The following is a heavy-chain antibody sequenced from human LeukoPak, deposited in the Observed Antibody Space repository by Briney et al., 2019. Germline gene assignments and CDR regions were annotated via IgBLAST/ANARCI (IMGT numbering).Heavy chain of an antibody. CDR1: GGSISSSSYY. Sequence: SETLSLTCTVSGGSISSSSYYWGWIRQPPGKGLEWIGSIYYSGSTYYNPSLKSRVTISVDTSKNQFSLKLSSVSAADTAVYYCARHGYSGYSYYFDYWGQGTLVTVSS. V-gene: IGHV4-39*01. CDR3: ARHGYSGYSYYFDY. J-gene: IGHJ4*02. D-gene: IGHD5-12*01. CDR2: IYYSGST.